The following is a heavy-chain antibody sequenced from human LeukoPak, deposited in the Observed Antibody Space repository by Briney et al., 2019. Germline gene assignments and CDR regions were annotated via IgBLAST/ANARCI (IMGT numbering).Heavy chain of an antibody. V-gene: IGHV4-30-4*08. CDR3: ARDGGYSYGSPFDY. CDR1: GGSISSGDYY. CDR2: IYYSGST. Sequence: SQTLSLTCTVSGGSISSGDYYWSWIRQPPGKGLEWIGYIYYSGSTYYNPSLKSRVTISVDTSKNQFSLKPSSVTAADTAVYYCARDGGYSYGSPFDYWGQGTLVTVSS. J-gene: IGHJ4*02. D-gene: IGHD5-18*01.